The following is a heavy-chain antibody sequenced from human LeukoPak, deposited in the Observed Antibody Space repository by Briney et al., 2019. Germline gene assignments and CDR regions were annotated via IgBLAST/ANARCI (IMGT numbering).Heavy chain of an antibody. CDR2: ISGSGGST. CDR1: GFTFSSYA. D-gene: IGHD5-12*01. CDR3: AKEGDWLRLRLYFDY. J-gene: IGHJ4*02. V-gene: IGHV3-23*01. Sequence: GGSLRLSGAASGFTFSSYAMSWVRQAPGKGLEWVSAISGSGGSTYYADSVKGRFTISRDNSKNTLYLQMNSLRAEDTAVYYCAKEGDWLRLRLYFDYWGQGTLVTVSS.